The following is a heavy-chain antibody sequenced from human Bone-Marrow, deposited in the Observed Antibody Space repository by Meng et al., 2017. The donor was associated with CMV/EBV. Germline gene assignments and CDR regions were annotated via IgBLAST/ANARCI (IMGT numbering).Heavy chain of an antibody. CDR3: GGYSGSYGHWFDP. D-gene: IGHD1-26*01. Sequence: GGSLRLSCAASGFTFSSYWMSWVRQAPGKGLEWVANIKQDGSEKYYVDSVKGRFTISRDNAKNSLYLQMNSLRAEDTAVYYCGGYSGSYGHWFDPWGQGTLVTVSS. J-gene: IGHJ5*02. V-gene: IGHV3-7*01. CDR1: GFTFSSYW. CDR2: IKQDGSEK.